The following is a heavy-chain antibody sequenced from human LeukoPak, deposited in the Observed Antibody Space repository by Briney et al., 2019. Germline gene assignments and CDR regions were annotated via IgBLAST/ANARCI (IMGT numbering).Heavy chain of an antibody. CDR1: GFTFSSYA. CDR2: ISGSGGST. Sequence: GGSLRLSCAASGFTFSSYAMSWVRQAPGKGLEWVSAISGSGGSTYYADSVKGRFTISRDNSRNTLYLQMNSLRAEDTAVYYCARDGTYSSSSFDYWGQGTLVTVSS. V-gene: IGHV3-23*01. CDR3: ARDGTYSSSSFDY. J-gene: IGHJ4*02. D-gene: IGHD6-6*01.